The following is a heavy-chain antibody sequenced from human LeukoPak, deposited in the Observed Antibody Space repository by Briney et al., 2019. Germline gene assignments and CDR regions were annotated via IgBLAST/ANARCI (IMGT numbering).Heavy chain of an antibody. CDR2: VYHGGST. D-gene: IGHD5-12*01. V-gene: IGHV4-4*02. CDR3: ARRGYSGYEAYFDY. CDR1: GASLSSSAR. Sequence: PSGTLSLTCAVSGASLSSSARWSWVRQFPGRGLEWIGEVYHGGSTNYNPSLKSRVTISLDNSNNHFSLRLSSVTAADTARHYCARRGYSGYEAYFDYWGQGTLVTVSS. J-gene: IGHJ4*02.